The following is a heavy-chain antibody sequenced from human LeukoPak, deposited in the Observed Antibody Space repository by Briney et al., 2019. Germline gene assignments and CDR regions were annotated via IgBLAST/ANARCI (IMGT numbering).Heavy chain of an antibody. CDR3: ASGYYFDY. V-gene: IGHV3-53*01. CDR2: IYSCGST. J-gene: IGHJ4*02. CDR1: GVTASSNY. Sequence: PGGSLRLSCAASGVTASSNYMSWVRQAPGKGLEWVSVIYSCGSTYYADSVKGRFTISRDNSKNTLYLQMNSLRAEDTAVYYCASGYYFDYWGQRTLVTVSS.